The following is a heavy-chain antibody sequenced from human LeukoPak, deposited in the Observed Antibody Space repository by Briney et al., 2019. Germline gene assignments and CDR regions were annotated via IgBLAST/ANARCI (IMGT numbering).Heavy chain of an antibody. D-gene: IGHD1-1*01. CDR2: ISATASNT. CDR1: GFTFSSYA. V-gene: IGHV3-23*01. Sequence: GGSLRLSCAASGFTFSSYAMSWVRQAPGKGLEWVSAISATASNTYYADSVKGRFTISRDNSNSTLYLQMNSLGVDDTAVYYCARDWYNSLNYFDYWGQGSLVTVSS. J-gene: IGHJ4*02. CDR3: ARDWYNSLNYFDY.